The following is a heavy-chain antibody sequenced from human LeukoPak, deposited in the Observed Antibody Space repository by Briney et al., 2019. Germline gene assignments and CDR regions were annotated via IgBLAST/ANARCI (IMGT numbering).Heavy chain of an antibody. CDR2: IRYDGSEK. Sequence: PGGSLRLSCAASGFTFSTYGMHWVRQAPGKGLEWVAFIRYDGSEKYSTDSVKGRFTISRDNSKNTLYLRMNSLTAEDTAVYYCAKDRSYHYFDYWGQGTLVTVS. CDR1: GFTFSTYG. CDR3: AKDRSYHYFDY. J-gene: IGHJ4*02. D-gene: IGHD5-18*01. V-gene: IGHV3-30*02.